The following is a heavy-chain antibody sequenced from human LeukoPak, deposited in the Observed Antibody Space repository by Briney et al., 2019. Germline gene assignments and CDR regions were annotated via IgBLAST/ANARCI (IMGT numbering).Heavy chain of an antibody. CDR2: INHSGST. J-gene: IGHJ4*02. CDR1: GGSFRGYY. V-gene: IGHV4-34*01. Sequence: PSETLPLTCAVYGGSFRGYYWSWIRQPPGKGLEWIGEINHSGSTNYNPSLKSRVTISVDTSKNQFSLKLSSVTAADTAVYYCARGVTGHYDYVWGSYRYAPFDYWGQGTLVTVSS. CDR3: ARGVTGHYDYVWGSYRYAPFDY. D-gene: IGHD3-16*02.